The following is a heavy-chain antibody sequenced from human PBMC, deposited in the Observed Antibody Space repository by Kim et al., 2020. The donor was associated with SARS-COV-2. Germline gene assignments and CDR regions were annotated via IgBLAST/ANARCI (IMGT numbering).Heavy chain of an antibody. V-gene: IGHV3-15*01. CDR1: GFSFSNAW. CDR3: TTNSGYGIDS. D-gene: IGHD5-12*01. Sequence: GGSLRLSCAASGFSFSNAWMSWVRQAPGKGLEWVVRIKSKTSGGTTDYAAPVKGRFTILRDDSKNTLYLQMNSLRSEDTAVYYCTTNSGYGIDSWGQGTLVTVSS. CDR2: IKSKTSGGTT. J-gene: IGHJ4*02.